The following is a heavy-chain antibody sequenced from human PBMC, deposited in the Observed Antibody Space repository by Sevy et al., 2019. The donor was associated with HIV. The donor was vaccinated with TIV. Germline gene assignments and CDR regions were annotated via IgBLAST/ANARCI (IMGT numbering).Heavy chain of an antibody. CDR1: GFTFNSYA. D-gene: IGHD3-10*01. CDR3: AKSGVVLWIRELLDGDVDY. J-gene: IGHJ4*02. V-gene: IGHV3-23*01. CDR2: ISGSGGST. Sequence: GGSLRLSCAASGFTFNSYAMSWVRQAPGKGLEWVSAISGSGGSTYYADSVKGRVTISRDNTKNTLYLQMNSLRAEDTAVYDCAKSGVVLWIRELLDGDVDYWGQGTLVTVSS.